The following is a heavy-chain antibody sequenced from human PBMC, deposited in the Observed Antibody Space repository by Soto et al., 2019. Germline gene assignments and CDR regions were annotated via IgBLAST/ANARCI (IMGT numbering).Heavy chain of an antibody. D-gene: IGHD2-2*02. CDR1: GFTFGDYA. Sequence: GGSLRLSCTASGFTFGDYAMSWVRQAPGKGLEWVGFIRSKAYGGTTEYAASVKGRFTISRDDSKSIAYLQMNSLKTEDTAVYYCTSAYCSSTSCYKANWYFDLWGRGTLVTVSS. V-gene: IGHV3-49*04. CDR3: TSAYCSSTSCYKANWYFDL. J-gene: IGHJ2*01. CDR2: IRSKAYGGTT.